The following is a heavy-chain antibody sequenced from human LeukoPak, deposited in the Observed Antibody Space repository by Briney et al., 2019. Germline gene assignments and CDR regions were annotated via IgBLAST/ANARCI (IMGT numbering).Heavy chain of an antibody. CDR3: ARVPLDFWSGYDLYGMDV. CDR1: GGSISSGGYS. V-gene: IGHV4-30-2*01. CDR2: IYHSGST. J-gene: IGHJ6*02. D-gene: IGHD3-3*01. Sequence: PSQTLSLTCAVSGGSISSGGYSWSWIRQPPGKGLEWIGYIYHSGSTYYNPSLKSRVTISVDTSKNQFSLKLSSVTAADTAVYYCARVPLDFWSGYDLYGMDVWGQGTTVTVSS.